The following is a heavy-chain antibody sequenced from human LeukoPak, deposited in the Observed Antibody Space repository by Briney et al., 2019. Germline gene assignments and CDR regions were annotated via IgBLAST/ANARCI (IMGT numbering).Heavy chain of an antibody. Sequence: GGSLRLSCAASGFSFSNYWFHWVRQAPGEGLVWVSRTNEHGTIINYADSVKGRFTISRDNAKNTLYLQMNSLRTEDSALYYCVVDLSGSADYWGQEALVTVSS. V-gene: IGHV3-74*01. CDR3: VVDLSGSADY. CDR2: TNEHGTII. D-gene: IGHD3-10*01. J-gene: IGHJ4*02. CDR1: GFSFSNYW.